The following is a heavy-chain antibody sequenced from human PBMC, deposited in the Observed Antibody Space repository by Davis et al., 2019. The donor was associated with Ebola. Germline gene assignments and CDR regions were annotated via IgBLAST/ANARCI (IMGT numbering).Heavy chain of an antibody. CDR1: GYTFTGYY. D-gene: IGHD2-21*02. CDR3: ARSRYGKSYCGGDCYSLLDY. V-gene: IGHV1-2*02. Sequence: ASVKVSCKASGYTFTGYYMHWVRQAPGQGLEWMGWINPNSGGPNYAQKFQGRVTMTRDTSISTAYMELSRLRSDDTAVYYCARSRYGKSYCGGDCYSLLDYWGQGTLVTVSS. CDR2: INPNSGGP. J-gene: IGHJ4*02.